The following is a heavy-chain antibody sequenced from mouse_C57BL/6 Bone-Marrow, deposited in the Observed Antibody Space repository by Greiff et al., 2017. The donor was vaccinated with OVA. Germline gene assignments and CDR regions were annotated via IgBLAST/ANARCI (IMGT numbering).Heavy chain of an antibody. CDR2: IYPRSGNT. CDR1: GYTFPSSG. J-gene: IGHJ2*01. Sequence: QFQLQQSGAELARPGSSVKLSCTSSGYTFPSSGLSWLQPRTGQVLEWIGEIYPRSGNTYYNEKFKGKATLTADKSSSTAYMELRSLTSEDSAVYFCARWYYGTLYYFDYWGQGTTLTVSS. CDR3: ARWYYGTLYYFDY. D-gene: IGHD1-1*01. V-gene: IGHV1-81*01.